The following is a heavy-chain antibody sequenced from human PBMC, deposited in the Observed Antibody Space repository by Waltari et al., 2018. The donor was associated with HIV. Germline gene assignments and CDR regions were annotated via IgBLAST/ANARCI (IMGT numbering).Heavy chain of an antibody. J-gene: IGHJ5*02. CDR3: AKDGQFAAP. CDR1: GFTFDNYA. CDR2: ISWNSGSI. Sequence: EVQLVEYGGGLVRPGRSLRPSCAASGFTFDNYAMHWVRQAPGKGLEWVSGISWNSGSIGYADSVKGRFTISRDNAKNSLYLQMNSLRAEDTALYYCAKDGQFAAPWGQGTLVTVSS. V-gene: IGHV3-9*01.